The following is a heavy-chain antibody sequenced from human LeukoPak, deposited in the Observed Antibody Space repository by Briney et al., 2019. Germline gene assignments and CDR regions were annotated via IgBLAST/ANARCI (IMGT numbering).Heavy chain of an antibody. Sequence: ASVKVSCKASGYTFTGYYMHWVRQAPGRGLEWMGWINPNSGGTNYAQKFQGRVTMTRDTSISTAYMELSRLRSDDTAVYYCARGASDIAAAGICDYWGQGTLVTVSS. D-gene: IGHD6-13*01. CDR2: INPNSGGT. V-gene: IGHV1-2*02. J-gene: IGHJ4*02. CDR1: GYTFTGYY. CDR3: ARGASDIAAAGICDY.